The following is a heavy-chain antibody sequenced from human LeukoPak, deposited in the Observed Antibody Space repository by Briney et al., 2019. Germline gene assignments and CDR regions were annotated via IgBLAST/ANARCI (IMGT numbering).Heavy chain of an antibody. Sequence: GGSLRLSCAASGFTFSSYAMSWVRQAPGKGLEWVSAISGSGGGTYYADSVKGRFTISRDNSKNTLYLQMNSLRAEDTAVYYCAKGVDVVTAILDYWGQGTLVTVSS. CDR3: AKGVDVVTAILDY. D-gene: IGHD2-21*02. V-gene: IGHV3-23*01. CDR1: GFTFSSYA. CDR2: ISGSGGGT. J-gene: IGHJ4*02.